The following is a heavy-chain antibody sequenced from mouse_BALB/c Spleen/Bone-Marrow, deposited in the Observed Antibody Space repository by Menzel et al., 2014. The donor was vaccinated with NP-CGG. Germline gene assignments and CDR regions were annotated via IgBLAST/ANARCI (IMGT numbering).Heavy chain of an antibody. J-gene: IGHJ3*01. CDR3: ARRYDYGYGPFAY. D-gene: IGHD1-2*01. CDR1: GFTFSNYT. Sequence: EVQLVESGGGLVQPGGSLKLSCAASGFTFSNYTMSWIRQTPEKRLEWVVYISNGGGTTYYPDTVKGRFTISRDNAKNTLYLQMSSLKSEDTAMYYCARRYDYGYGPFAYWGQGTLVTVSA. CDR2: ISNGGGTT. V-gene: IGHV5-12-2*01.